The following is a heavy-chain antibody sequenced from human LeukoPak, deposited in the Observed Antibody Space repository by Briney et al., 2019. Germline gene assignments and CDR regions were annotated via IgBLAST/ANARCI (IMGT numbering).Heavy chain of an antibody. J-gene: IGHJ3*01. D-gene: IGHD3-9*01. CDR3: ARVDDILTAVRHTGKENAFDX. CDR2: INRDGSNT. Sequence: GGSLRLSCTVSGFSFDDYAMHWVRQAPGKGLEWVSHINRDGSNTGYADSVKGRFTISRDNAKNTLYLQMNSLRDDDTAVYYCARVDDILTAVRHTGKENAFDXXXXGTMVTVSS. CDR1: GFSFDDYA. V-gene: IGHV3-74*01.